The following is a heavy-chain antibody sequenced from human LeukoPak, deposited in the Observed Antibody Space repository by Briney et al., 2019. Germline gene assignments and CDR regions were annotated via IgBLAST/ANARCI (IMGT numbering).Heavy chain of an antibody. Sequence: GGSLRLSCAASGFTFSSYSMNWVRQAPGKGLEWVSSISSSSSYIYYANSVKGRFTISRDNAKNSLYLQMNSLRAEDTAVYYCARDSGSYEFDYWGKGTLVTVSS. D-gene: IGHD1-26*01. CDR2: ISSSSSYI. CDR3: ARDSGSYEFDY. CDR1: GFTFSSYS. V-gene: IGHV3-21*01. J-gene: IGHJ4*02.